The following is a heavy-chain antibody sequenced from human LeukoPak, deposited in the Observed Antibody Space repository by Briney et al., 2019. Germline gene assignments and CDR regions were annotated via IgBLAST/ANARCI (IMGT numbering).Heavy chain of an antibody. Sequence: ASVKVSRKASGYTFTSYYMHWVRQAPGQALEWMGIINPSGGSTSYAQKFQGRVTMTRDTSTSTVYMELSSLRSEDTAVYYCARTLGGGYSSGWFDYWGQGTLVTVSS. CDR3: ARTLGGGYSSGWFDY. V-gene: IGHV1-46*01. CDR1: GYTFTSYY. J-gene: IGHJ4*02. D-gene: IGHD6-19*01. CDR2: INPSGGST.